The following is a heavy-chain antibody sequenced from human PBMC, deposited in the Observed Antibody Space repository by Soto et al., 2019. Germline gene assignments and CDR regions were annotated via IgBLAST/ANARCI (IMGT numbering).Heavy chain of an antibody. Sequence: EVQLVESGGGLVNHGESLRLSCTASGLTLTDAWMKWVRQAPGKGLEWVDRLKSKTNGGTADYAAPGSGRFTILRDDSKNMLYLQMNSLKTEDTAVYYCAYYHDRRADHFDSWGQGTLVTVSS. J-gene: IGHJ5*02. CDR3: AYYHDRRADHFDS. V-gene: IGHV3-15*07. CDR1: GLTLTDAW. CDR2: LKSKTNGGTA. D-gene: IGHD3-22*01.